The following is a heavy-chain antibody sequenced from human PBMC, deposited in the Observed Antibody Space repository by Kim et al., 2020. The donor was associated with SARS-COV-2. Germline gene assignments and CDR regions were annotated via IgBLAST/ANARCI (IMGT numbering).Heavy chain of an antibody. J-gene: IGHJ6*02. CDR3: ARGGENCSGGSCSRSLNYYYYYGMDV. V-gene: IGHV4-31*03. Sequence: SETLSLTCTVSGGSISSGGYYWSWIRQHPGKGLEWIGYIYYSGSTYYNPSLKSRVTISVDTSKNQFSLKLSSVTAADTAVYYCARGGENCSGGSCSRSLNYYYYYGMDVWGQGTTVTVSS. CDR1: GGSISSGGYY. D-gene: IGHD2-15*01. CDR2: IYYSGST.